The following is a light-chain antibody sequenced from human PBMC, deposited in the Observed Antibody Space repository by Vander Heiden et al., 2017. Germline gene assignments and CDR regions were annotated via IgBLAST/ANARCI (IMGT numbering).Light chain of an antibody. CDR1: SSNIGAGFD. CDR2: DNI. CDR3: QSYDSSLSGSYV. Sequence: QAVLTQPTSVSGAPGQRVTIACTGSSSNIGAGFDVHWYQQRPGTAPKVLIYDNINRPSGVPDRISGSKSGTSASLAITGLQAEDEADYYCQSYDSSLSGSYVFGTGTKVTVL. J-gene: IGLJ1*01. V-gene: IGLV1-40*01.